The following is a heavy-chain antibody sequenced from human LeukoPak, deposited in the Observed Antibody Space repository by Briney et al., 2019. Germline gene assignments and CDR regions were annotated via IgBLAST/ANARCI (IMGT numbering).Heavy chain of an antibody. CDR2: IRGSGAYT. Sequence: PGGSLRLSCTNSGFTFSKYALIWVRQAPGRGLEWVSAIRGSGAYTFYADAVKGRFTVSRDNSKNTLFLHMDNLRAEDTAVYYCARDPNGDYIGAFDFWGQGTRVTVSS. D-gene: IGHD4-17*01. CDR3: ARDPNGDYIGAFDF. V-gene: IGHV3-23*01. CDR1: GFTFSKYA. J-gene: IGHJ3*01.